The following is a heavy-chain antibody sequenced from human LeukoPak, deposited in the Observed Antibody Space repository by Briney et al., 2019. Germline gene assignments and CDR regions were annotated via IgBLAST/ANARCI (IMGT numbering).Heavy chain of an antibody. D-gene: IGHD3-10*01. CDR3: ARDGSISEVEYGSGSYYPHY. CDR1: GGSISSGGYY. V-gene: IGHV4-30-2*01. Sequence: PSETLSLTCTVSGGSISSGGYYWSWIRQPPGKGLEWIGYIYHSGSTYYNPSLKSRVTISVDRSKNQFSLKLSSVTAADTAVYYCARDGSISEVEYGSGSYYPHYWGQGTLVTVSS. CDR2: IYHSGST. J-gene: IGHJ4*02.